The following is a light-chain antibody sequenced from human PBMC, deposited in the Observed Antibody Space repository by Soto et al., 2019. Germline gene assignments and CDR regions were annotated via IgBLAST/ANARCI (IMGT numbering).Light chain of an antibody. J-gene: IGLJ1*01. V-gene: IGLV1-40*01. CDR2: GNS. Sequence: QSVLTQPPSGSGAPGQRVTISCTGSSSNNGAGYDVHWYQQLPGTAPKLLIYGNSNRPSGVPDRFSGSKSGTSASLAITGLQAEDEADYYCQSYDSSLSGSRVFGTGTKVTVL. CDR1: SSNNGAGYD. CDR3: QSYDSSLSGSRV.